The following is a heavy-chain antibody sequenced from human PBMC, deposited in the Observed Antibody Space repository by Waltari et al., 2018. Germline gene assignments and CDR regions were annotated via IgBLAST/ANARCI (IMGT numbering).Heavy chain of an antibody. V-gene: IGHV1-69*12. J-gene: IGHJ6*03. CDR2: IIPMFGIP. Sequence: VQLVQSGGEVKTPGSSVKVSCKASGGSFGGYGVSWVRQAPGQGLEWMGVIIPMFGIPDCSQKFQDRLTITADESTNTVYMELSSLTSEDTAIYYCARHELGISQYYYNMYVWGQGTTVTISS. CDR3: ARHELGISQYYYNMYV. D-gene: IGHD7-27*01. CDR1: GGSFGGYG.